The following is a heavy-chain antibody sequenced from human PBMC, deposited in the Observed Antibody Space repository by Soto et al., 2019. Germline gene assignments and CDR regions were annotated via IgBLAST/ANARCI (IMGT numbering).Heavy chain of an antibody. D-gene: IGHD6-19*01. CDR2: ISYDGSNE. CDR3: ARGHRQWLGDFDY. J-gene: IGHJ4*02. CDR1: GFTFSSYG. Sequence: GGSLRLSCAVSGFTFSSYGMHWVRQAPGKGLEWVAHISYDGSNEHYVDSVKGRFTISRDNSKNTLYLQMNSLRAEDTAVYYCARGHRQWLGDFDYWGQGTLVTVSS. V-gene: IGHV3-30*03.